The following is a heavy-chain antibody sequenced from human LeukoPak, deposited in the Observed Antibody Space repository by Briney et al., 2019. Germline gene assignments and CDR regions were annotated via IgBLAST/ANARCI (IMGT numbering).Heavy chain of an antibody. CDR1: GGSISNTNW. CDR2: INHSGST. J-gene: IGHJ4*02. D-gene: IGHD6-13*01. CDR3: ARVEGVYSSSWYVDY. Sequence: SETLSLTCGVSGGSISNTNWWTWVRQPPGKGLEWIGEINHSGSTNCNPSLKSRVTISVDTSKNQFSLKLSSVTAADTAVYYCARVEGVYSSSWYVDYWGQGTLVTVSS. V-gene: IGHV4-4*02.